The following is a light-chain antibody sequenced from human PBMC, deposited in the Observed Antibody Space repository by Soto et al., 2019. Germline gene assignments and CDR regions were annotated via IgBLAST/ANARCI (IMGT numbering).Light chain of an antibody. J-gene: IGLJ2*01. V-gene: IGLV2-14*03. CDR3: CSYTRSSTVV. CDR2: DVS. Sequence: QSALTQPASVSGSPGQSITISCTGTSSDVGGYNYVSWYQQHPGKAPKVKIYDVSSRPSGVSNRFSGSKSGNTASLTISGLQAEDEADYYCCSYTRSSTVVFGGGTQLTVL. CDR1: SSDVGGYNY.